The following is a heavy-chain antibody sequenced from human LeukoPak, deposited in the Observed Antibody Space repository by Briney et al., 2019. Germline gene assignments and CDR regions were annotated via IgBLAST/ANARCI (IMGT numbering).Heavy chain of an antibody. CDR3: ARVGSTAAFDY. V-gene: IGHV3-7*01. CDR1: GFTFSSYW. J-gene: IGHJ4*02. Sequence: GGSLRLSCAASGFTFSSYWMSWVRQAPGKGLEWVANIKQDGSEKYYVDSVKGRFTISRDNAKNSLYLQMNSLRAEDTAVYYRARVGSTAAFDYWGQGTLVTVSS. D-gene: IGHD6-13*01. CDR2: IKQDGSEK.